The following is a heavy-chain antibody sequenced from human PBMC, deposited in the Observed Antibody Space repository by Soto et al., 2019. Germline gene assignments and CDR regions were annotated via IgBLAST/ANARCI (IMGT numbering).Heavy chain of an antibody. Sequence: SETLSLTCTVSGGSISSSNYYWGWIRQPPGKGLEWIGTIYYSGSTYCNPSLKSRVTISVDTSKNQFSLKLSSVTAADTAVYYCASITAIVPHLDYWGQGTLVTVSA. J-gene: IGHJ4*02. CDR2: IYYSGST. V-gene: IGHV4-39*01. CDR1: GGSISSSNYY. D-gene: IGHD3-16*02. CDR3: ASITAIVPHLDY.